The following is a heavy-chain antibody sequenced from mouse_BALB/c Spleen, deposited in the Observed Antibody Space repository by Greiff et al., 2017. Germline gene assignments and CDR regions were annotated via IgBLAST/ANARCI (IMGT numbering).Heavy chain of an antibody. D-gene: IGHD2-1*01. CDR1: GFTFSSYA. J-gene: IGHJ4*01. V-gene: IGHV5-6-5*01. CDR3: ARDYGNYEDAMDY. CDR2: ISSGGST. Sequence: EVHLVESGGGLVKPGGSLKLSCAASGFTFSSYAMSWVRQTPEKRLEWVASISSGGSTYYPDSVKGRFTISRDNARNILYLQMSSLRSEDTAMYYCARDYGNYEDAMDYWGQGTSVTVSS.